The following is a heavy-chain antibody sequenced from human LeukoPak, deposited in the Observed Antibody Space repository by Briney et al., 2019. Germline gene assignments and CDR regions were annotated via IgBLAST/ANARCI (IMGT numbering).Heavy chain of an antibody. J-gene: IGHJ6*02. D-gene: IGHD1-26*01. Sequence: SSETLSLTCAVYGGSLSGYYWSWVRQSPVKGLEWIGETYLYGTTNYNPSLKSRVTMSVDRSKNQFSLKLSSVTAADTAVYYCARQKWEQQGCDYYFNGLDVWGPGTTVTVSS. CDR3: ARQKWEQQGCDYYFNGLDV. CDR1: GGSLSGYY. CDR2: TYLYGTT. V-gene: IGHV4-34*01.